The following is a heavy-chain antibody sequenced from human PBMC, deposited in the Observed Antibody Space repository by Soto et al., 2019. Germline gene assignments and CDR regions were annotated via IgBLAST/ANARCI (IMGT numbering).Heavy chain of an antibody. V-gene: IGHV5-51*01. Sequence: GESLKISCKGSGFTFTSYWSAWVRQMPGKGLEWMGIIYPGDSDSSYKPSFQGQVTISADKSINTAYLHWSSLKASDTAIYYCAKHERYCSTTTCSNFDYCGQGPLVTVSS. D-gene: IGHD2-2*01. CDR3: AKHERYCSTTTCSNFDY. J-gene: IGHJ4*02. CDR1: GFTFTSYW. CDR2: IYPGDSDS.